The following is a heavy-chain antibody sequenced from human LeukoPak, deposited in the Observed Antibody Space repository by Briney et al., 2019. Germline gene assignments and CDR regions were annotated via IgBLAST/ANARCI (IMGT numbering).Heavy chain of an antibody. CDR2: IYNTGRT. V-gene: IGHV4-59*08. Sequence: PSETLSLTCSVSGGSITNYYWSWIRQSPGKGLEWIGFIYNTGRTNYNPSLQSRVTMSIDTSKNQFSLKLSSVTAADTAVYYCARQGKLAIDYWGQGTLVTVSS. CDR3: ARQGKLAIDY. CDR1: GGSITNYY. J-gene: IGHJ4*02. D-gene: IGHD6-13*01.